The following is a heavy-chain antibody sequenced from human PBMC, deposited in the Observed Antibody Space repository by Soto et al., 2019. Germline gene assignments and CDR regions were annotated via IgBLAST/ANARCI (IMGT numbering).Heavy chain of an antibody. D-gene: IGHD2-21*01. CDR1: GYNSSKYW. CDR2: IYPDDSDI. CDR3: AINCIAGHRGFFDH. V-gene: IGHV5-51*01. J-gene: IGHJ4*02. Sequence: PRESLKIPCNGSGYNSSKYWIAWIRHMPGKRLDSMGIIYPDDSDIRYSPSFEGQVTISADRSISTAYLQWSGLEASDTAIYYWAINCIAGHRGFFDHCGQRT.